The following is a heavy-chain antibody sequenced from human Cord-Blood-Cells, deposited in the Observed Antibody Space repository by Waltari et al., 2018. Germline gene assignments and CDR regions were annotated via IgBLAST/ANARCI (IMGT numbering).Heavy chain of an antibody. J-gene: IGHJ3*02. D-gene: IGHD5-12*01. Sequence: QLQLQESGPGLVKPSETLSLTCTVSGGSISSSSYYWGWIRQPPGKGLEWIGGIYYSGRTYDNPSLTSRVTRSVDTSKNQFSLKLSSVTAADTAVYYCAVATMVRDAFDIWGQGTMVTVSS. CDR3: AVATMVRDAFDI. CDR1: GGSISSSSYY. V-gene: IGHV4-39*01. CDR2: IYYSGRT.